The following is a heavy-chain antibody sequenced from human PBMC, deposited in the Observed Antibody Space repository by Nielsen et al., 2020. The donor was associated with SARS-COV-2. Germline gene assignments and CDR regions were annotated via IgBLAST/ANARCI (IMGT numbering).Heavy chain of an antibody. J-gene: IGHJ4*02. CDR3: ARGARN. V-gene: IGHV4-31*03. Sequence: SETLSLTFSVFGDSINNDETYWCSIRQFPGKGLEGIGYILYNGTTYYSCPLNSRLTLSLDTSKNHFALKPASVTVADSAVYYCARGARNGGQGALVTVAS. CDR1: GDSINNDETY. CDR2: ILYNGTT.